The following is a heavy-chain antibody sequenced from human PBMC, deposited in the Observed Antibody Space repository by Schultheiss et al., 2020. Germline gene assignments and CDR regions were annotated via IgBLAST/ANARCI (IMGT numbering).Heavy chain of an antibody. V-gene: IGHV1-69*05. CDR1: GYTFTGYY. Sequence: AVKVSCKASGYTFTGYYMHWVRQAPGQGLEWMGGIIPIFGTANYAQKFQGRVTITRDTSASTAYMELSSLRSEDTAVYYCARDSSSWPITYYFDYWGQGTLVTVYS. J-gene: IGHJ4*02. D-gene: IGHD6-13*01. CDR2: IIPIFGTA. CDR3: ARDSSSWPITYYFDY.